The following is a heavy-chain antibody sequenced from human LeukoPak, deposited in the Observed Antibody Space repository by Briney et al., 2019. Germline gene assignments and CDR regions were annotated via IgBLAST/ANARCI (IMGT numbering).Heavy chain of an antibody. CDR1: AFIFSGHW. CDR3: ARGVVVPAALDY. V-gene: IGHV3-7*01. D-gene: IGHD2-2*01. J-gene: IGHJ4*02. Sequence: PGGSLRLSCEGSAFIFSGHWMNWVRQTPGKGLERVANIKQDGSEKYFVDSVKGRFTISRDNAKNSLYLQMNSLRAEDTAMYYCARGVVVPAALDYWGQGTLVTVSS. CDR2: IKQDGSEK.